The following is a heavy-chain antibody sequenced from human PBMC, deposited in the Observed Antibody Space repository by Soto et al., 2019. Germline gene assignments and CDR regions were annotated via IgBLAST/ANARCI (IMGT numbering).Heavy chain of an antibody. D-gene: IGHD1-26*01. CDR3: AMLNSGSYSYHGMDV. J-gene: IGHJ6*04. CDR2: SSGSGGNT. Sequence: EVQLLESGGDLVQPGGSLRLSCAASGFTFSSYAMNWVSQAPGKGLEWDSASSGSGGNTFYADSVKGRFTISRDNSKNTLFLQMHSLRAEDTAIYYCAMLNSGSYSYHGMDVWGKGTTVTVSS. V-gene: IGHV3-23*01. CDR1: GFTFSSYA.